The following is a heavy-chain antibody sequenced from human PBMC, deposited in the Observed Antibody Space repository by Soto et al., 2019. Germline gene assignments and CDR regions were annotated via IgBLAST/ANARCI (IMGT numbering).Heavy chain of an antibody. J-gene: IGHJ6*02. Sequence: GASVKVSWKASGYTFTSYGISWVRQAPGQGLEWMGWISAYNGNTNYAQKLQGRVTMTTDTSTSTAYMELRSLRSDDTAVYYCARDDASHYYDFWSGYYKYYYYGMDVWGQGTTVTVSS. CDR1: GYTFTSYG. CDR2: ISAYNGNT. CDR3: ARDDASHYYDFWSGYYKYYYYGMDV. D-gene: IGHD3-3*01. V-gene: IGHV1-18*01.